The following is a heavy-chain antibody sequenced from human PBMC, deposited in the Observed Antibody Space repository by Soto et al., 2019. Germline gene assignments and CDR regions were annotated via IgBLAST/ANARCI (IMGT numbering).Heavy chain of an antibody. CDR2: IHHSGSG. V-gene: IGHV4-39*01. CDR1: GGSISSRSYY. Sequence: QLQLQESGPGLVKPSETLSLTCTVSGGSISSRSYYWGWVRQSPGKGLEWIGSIHHSGSGDYNPSLKSPLTLFAATSKTQYSLSLGPVTAGGSAENYCARLDVLDDCCGQGILVTVSS. D-gene: IGHD1-1*01. J-gene: IGHJ4*02. CDR3: ARLDVLDDC.